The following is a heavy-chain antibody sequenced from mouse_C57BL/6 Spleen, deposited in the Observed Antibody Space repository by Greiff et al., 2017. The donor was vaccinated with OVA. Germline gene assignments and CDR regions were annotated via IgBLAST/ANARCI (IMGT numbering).Heavy chain of an antibody. D-gene: IGHD1-1*01. CDR1: GFTFSDYG. CDR2: ISSGSSTI. J-gene: IGHJ2*01. V-gene: IGHV5-17*01. CDR3: ARSSYYGSSLDY. Sequence: VQLKESGGGLVKPGGSLKLSCAASGFTFSDYGMHWVRQAPEKGLEWVAYISSGSSTIYYADTVKGRFTISRDNAKNTLFLQMTSLRSEDTAMYYCARSSYYGSSLDYWGQGTTLTVSS.